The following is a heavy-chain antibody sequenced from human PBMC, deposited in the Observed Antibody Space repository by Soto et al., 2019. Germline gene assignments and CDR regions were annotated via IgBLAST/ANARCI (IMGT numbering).Heavy chain of an antibody. D-gene: IGHD3-3*01. CDR3: ARGSAIFGVVIYPPDY. CDR2: ISAYNGNT. Sequence: ASVKVSCKASGYTFTSYGISWVRQAPGQGLEWMGWISAYNGNTNYAQKLQGRVTMTTDTSTSTAYMELRSLRSDDTAVYYCARGSAIFGVVIYPPDYWGQGTLVTVSS. CDR1: GYTFTSYG. V-gene: IGHV1-18*01. J-gene: IGHJ4*02.